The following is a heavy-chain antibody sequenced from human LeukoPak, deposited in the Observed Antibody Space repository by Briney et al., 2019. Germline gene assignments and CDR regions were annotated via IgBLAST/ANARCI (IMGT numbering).Heavy chain of an antibody. CDR2: IKSKTDGGTT. Sequence: PGGSLRLSCAASGFTFSNAWMSWVRQAPGKGLEWVGRIKSKTDGGTTDYAAPVKGRFTISRDDSKNTLYLQMGSLRPEDMAVYYCARDRPGDVWGEGTTATVSS. J-gene: IGHJ6*04. V-gene: IGHV3-15*01. CDR3: ARDRPGDV. CDR1: GFTFSNAW.